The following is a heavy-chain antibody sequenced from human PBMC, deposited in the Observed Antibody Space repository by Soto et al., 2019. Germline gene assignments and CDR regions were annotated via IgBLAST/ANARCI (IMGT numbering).Heavy chain of an antibody. CDR3: ARREESPPYNWFDP. CDR1: GGSFSGYY. CDR2: INHSGST. V-gene: IGHV4-34*01. Sequence: SETLSLTCAVYGGSFSGYYWSWIRQHPGKGLEWIGEINHSGSTNYNPSLKSRVTISVDTSKNQFSLKLSSVTAADTAVYYCARREESPPYNWFDPWGQGTLVTVSS. D-gene: IGHD1-26*01. J-gene: IGHJ5*02.